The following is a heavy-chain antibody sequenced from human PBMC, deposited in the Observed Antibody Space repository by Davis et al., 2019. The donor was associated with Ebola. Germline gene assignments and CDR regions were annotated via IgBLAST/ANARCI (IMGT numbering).Heavy chain of an antibody. Sequence: PGGSLRLSCQDYGYKFPTYWIGWVRQMPGRGLEYMGIIYPGDSETRYSPSFEGQVTISADKSTSTAYLQWSSLKASDSAIYYCVRRVETPGWFDPWGQGTLVTVSS. CDR3: VRRVETPGWFDP. J-gene: IGHJ5*02. V-gene: IGHV5-51*01. CDR2: IYPGDSET. D-gene: IGHD4-23*01. CDR1: GYKFPTYW.